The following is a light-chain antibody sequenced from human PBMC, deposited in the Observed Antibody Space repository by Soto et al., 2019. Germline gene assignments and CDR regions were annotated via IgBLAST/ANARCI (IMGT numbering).Light chain of an antibody. CDR1: TGAVTRAYY. V-gene: IGLV7-43*01. CDR3: LLYYGAAVV. J-gene: IGLJ2*01. CDR2: STD. Sequence: QTVVTQEPSLTVSPGGTVPLTCASSTGAVTRAYYPNWFQQKPGQAPRALIYSTDSKHSWTPARFSGSLLGGKAALTLSGVQPEDEADYYCLLYYGAAVVFGGGTKLTVL.